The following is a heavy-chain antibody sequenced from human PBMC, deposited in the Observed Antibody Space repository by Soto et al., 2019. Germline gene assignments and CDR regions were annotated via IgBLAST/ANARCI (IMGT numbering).Heavy chain of an antibody. J-gene: IGHJ3*02. CDR1: GGSISSYY. CDR2: IYYSGST. V-gene: IGHV4-59*01. D-gene: IGHD3-10*01. CDR3: ARDAGRDAFDI. Sequence: QVQLQESGPGLVKPSETLSLTCTVSGGSISSYYWSWIRQPPGKGLEWIGYIYYSGSTNYNPSLKSRVTISVDTSKNQFSLKLSSVTAPDTAVYYCARDAGRDAFDIWGQGTMVTVSS.